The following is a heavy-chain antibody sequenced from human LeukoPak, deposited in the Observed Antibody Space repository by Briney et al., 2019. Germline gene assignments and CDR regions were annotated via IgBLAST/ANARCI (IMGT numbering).Heavy chain of an antibody. Sequence: SETLSLTCAVYGGSFSGYYWSWIRQPPGKGLEWIGEINHSGSTNYNPSLKSRVTISVDTSKNQFSLKLSSVTAADTAVYYCARPYYYDSSGYGSSWGQGTLVTVSS. D-gene: IGHD3-22*01. CDR1: GGSFSGYY. V-gene: IGHV4-34*01. CDR3: ARPYYYDSSGYGSS. CDR2: INHSGST. J-gene: IGHJ5*02.